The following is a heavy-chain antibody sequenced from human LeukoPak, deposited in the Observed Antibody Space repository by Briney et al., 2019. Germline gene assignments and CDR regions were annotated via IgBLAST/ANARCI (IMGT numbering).Heavy chain of an antibody. CDR1: GASINSYY. V-gene: IGHV4-59*13. CDR3: ARGDFWSGYYYFDY. D-gene: IGHD3-3*01. Sequence: SETLSLTCSVSGASINSYYWNWIRQSPGKGLEWLGNIHYRGTTNYSPSLKSRVTLSLDSSKSQFALKVTSVTAADTAVYYCARGDFWSGYYYFDYWGQGTLVTVSS. J-gene: IGHJ4*02. CDR2: IHYRGTT.